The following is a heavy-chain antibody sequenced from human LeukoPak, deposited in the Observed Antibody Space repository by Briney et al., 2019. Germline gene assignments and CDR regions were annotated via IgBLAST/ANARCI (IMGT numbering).Heavy chain of an antibody. CDR3: ARDFYSGYEADI. J-gene: IGHJ3*02. CDR1: GYTFTGYY. V-gene: IGHV1-2*02. CDR2: INPNSGGT. D-gene: IGHD5-12*01. Sequence: ASVKVSCKASGYTFTGYYMHWVRQAPGQGLEWMGWINPNSGGTNYAQKFQGRVTMTRDTSISTAYMELSRLRSDDTAVYYCARDFYSGYEADIWGQGTMVTVSS.